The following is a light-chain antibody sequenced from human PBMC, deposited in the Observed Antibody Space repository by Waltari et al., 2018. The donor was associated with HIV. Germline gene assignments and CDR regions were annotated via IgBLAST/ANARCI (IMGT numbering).Light chain of an antibody. CDR1: QTVSNN. J-gene: IGKJ4*01. V-gene: IGKV3-15*01. CDR2: GAF. CDR3: QHYNHGPPLT. Sequence: EMVMTQSPATLSVSPGERATLSCRASQTVSNNLAWYQQKPGQAPRLLIHGAFTRATGVPARFSGSGSGTEFTLTISSLQSEDFAVYYCQHYNHGPPLTFGGGTKVEIK.